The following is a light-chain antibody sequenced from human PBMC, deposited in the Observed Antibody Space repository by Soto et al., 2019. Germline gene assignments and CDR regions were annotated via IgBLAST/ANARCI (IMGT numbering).Light chain of an antibody. J-gene: IGKJ4*01. CDR1: QSISSY. V-gene: IGKV1-39*01. Sequence: DIQMTQSPSSLSASVGDRVTITCRASQSISSYLNWYQQKPGKAPKLLIYAASSLQSWVPSRFSGSGSGTDFTLTISSLQPEDFAIYYCQQSYSTPPTLTFGGGTKVEIK. CDR3: QQSYSTPPTLT. CDR2: AAS.